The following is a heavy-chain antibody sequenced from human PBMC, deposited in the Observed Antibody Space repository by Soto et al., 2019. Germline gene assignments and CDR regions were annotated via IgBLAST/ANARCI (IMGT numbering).Heavy chain of an antibody. J-gene: IGHJ4*02. D-gene: IGHD2-21*01. V-gene: IGHV3-23*01. Sequence: GGSLRLSCAASGFIFENFGMSWVRQAPGRGLEWISSISGSGFKKYYADSVKGRFTISRDNSKNSLYLQMNSLRAEDTAVYYCARGNSPINIYWGQGTLVTVSS. CDR3: ARGNSPINIY. CDR1: GFIFENFG. CDR2: ISGSGFKK.